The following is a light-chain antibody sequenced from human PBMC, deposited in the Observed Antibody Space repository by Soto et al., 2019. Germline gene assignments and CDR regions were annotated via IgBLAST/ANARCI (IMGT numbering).Light chain of an antibody. V-gene: IGKV1-5*01. CDR1: QSISSW. CDR2: DAS. J-gene: IGKJ1*01. Sequence: IQMTQSPSTLSAPVGDRVTITCRASQSISSWLAWYQQKPGKAPKLLIYDASSLESGVPSRFSGSGSGTEFTLTISSLQPDDFATYYCQQYDTYWTFGQGTKVDIK. CDR3: QQYDTYWT.